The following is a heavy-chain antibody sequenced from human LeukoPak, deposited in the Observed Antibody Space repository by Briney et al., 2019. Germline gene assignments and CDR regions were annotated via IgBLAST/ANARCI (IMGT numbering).Heavy chain of an antibody. D-gene: IGHD2/OR15-2a*01. CDR3: PRVYGYNIGIYYFDY. Sequence: GASVKVSCKASGYTFTNYDYGISWVRQAPGQGLKWVGWISATNGNTKYVQEFQGRVSTTTDTSTNPAYMELRSRRSDDAAVYYCPRVYGYNIGIYYFDYGGRGTLVSVSS. CDR1: GYTFTNYDYG. J-gene: IGHJ4*02. V-gene: IGHV1-18*01. CDR2: ISATNGNT.